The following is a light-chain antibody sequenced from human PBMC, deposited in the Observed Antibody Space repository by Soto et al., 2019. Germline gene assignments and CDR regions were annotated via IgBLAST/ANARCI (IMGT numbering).Light chain of an antibody. CDR1: QSISSY. CDR3: QQSYSTVWT. V-gene: IGKV1-39*01. CDR2: AAS. J-gene: IGKJ1*01. Sequence: DIQMTQSPSSLSVSVGDRVTITCRASQSISSYLNWYQQKPGKAPKLLIYAASSLQSGVPSRFSGSGSGTDFTLTISSLQPEDFATYYCQQSYSTVWTFGQGTKVDIK.